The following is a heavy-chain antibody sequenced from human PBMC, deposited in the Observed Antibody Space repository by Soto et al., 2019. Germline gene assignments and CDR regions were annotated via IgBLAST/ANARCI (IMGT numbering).Heavy chain of an antibody. CDR1: GFTFSSYA. V-gene: IGHV3-23*01. J-gene: IGHJ4*02. D-gene: IGHD3-3*01. Sequence: EVQLLESGGGLVQPGGSLRLSCAASGFTFSSYAMNWVRQAPGKGLEWVSGISGSGGSTYYADSVKGRFTISRDKSKNTLFLQMNSLRAEDTAVYYCAKSDDFWSGYWHYWGQGTLVTVSS. CDR3: AKSDDFWSGYWHY. CDR2: ISGSGGST.